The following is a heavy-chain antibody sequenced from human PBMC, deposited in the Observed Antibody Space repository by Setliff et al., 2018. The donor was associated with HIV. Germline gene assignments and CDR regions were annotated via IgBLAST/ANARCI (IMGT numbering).Heavy chain of an antibody. CDR3: AREDSLVLVPAIMRGDGFDV. D-gene: IGHD3-16*01. Sequence: SEPLSLTCTVSGGSITSSSFYWAWIRQSPGKGLEWIGSVYYTGKTKYNPSLESRLAMSMDASESQFSLTLNSVPAADTAMYYCAREDSLVLVPAIMRGDGFDVWGQGTMVTVSS. CDR1: GGSITSSSFY. CDR2: VYYTGKT. J-gene: IGHJ3*01. V-gene: IGHV4-39*07.